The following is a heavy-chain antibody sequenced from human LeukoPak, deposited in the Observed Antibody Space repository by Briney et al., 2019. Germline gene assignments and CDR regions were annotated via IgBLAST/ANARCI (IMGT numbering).Heavy chain of an antibody. CDR2: IYYRGST. J-gene: IGHJ4*02. CDR1: GPSISSSSYY. Sequence: SETLSLTCTVSGPSISSSSYYWGWIRQPPGKGLEWIGSIYYRGSTYDNPSLKSRVTISADTTKNQFSLKKSSVTDSDTAVYNCARTRYYYNSRSYGAPYYFDGGSEGTLVTPPS. CDR3: ARTRYYYNSRSYGAPYYFDG. D-gene: IGHD3-10*01. V-gene: IGHV4-39*01.